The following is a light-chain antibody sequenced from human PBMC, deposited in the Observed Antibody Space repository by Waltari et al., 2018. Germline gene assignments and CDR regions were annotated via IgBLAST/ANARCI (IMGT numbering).Light chain of an antibody. CDR2: DAS. V-gene: IGKV3-15*01. CDR3: QQYNQWPRT. Sequence: EIVMTQSPAPLSVSPGASAPLSCRASQSVSSKLAWYQQIPGQAPRLLIYDASTRATSIPARFTAGGSGTEFTLSISSLQSEDFAVYYCQQYNQWPRTFGQGTKVEIK. J-gene: IGKJ1*01. CDR1: QSVSSK.